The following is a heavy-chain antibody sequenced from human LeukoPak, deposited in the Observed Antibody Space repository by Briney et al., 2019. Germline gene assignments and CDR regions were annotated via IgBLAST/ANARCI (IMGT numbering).Heavy chain of an antibody. CDR1: GGTFSSNA. J-gene: IGHJ5*02. D-gene: IGHD1-20*01. Sequence: ASVKVSRKASGGTFSSNAISWVRQAPGQGLEWMGGIIPIFGTANYAQKFQGRVTITTDESTSTAYMELSSPRSEDTAVCYCARGKGSITGTLNWFDPWGQGTLVTVSS. V-gene: IGHV1-69*05. CDR2: IIPIFGTA. CDR3: ARGKGSITGTLNWFDP.